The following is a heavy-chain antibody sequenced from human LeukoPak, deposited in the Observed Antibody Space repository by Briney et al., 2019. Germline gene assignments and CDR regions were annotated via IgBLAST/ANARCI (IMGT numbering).Heavy chain of an antibody. D-gene: IGHD3-22*01. J-gene: IGHJ3*02. V-gene: IGHV1-46*01. CDR1: GYTFTSYY. Sequence: RASVKVSCKASGYTFTSYYMHWVRQAPGQGLEWMGIINPSGGSTSYAQKFQGRVTVTRDMSTSTVYMELSSLRSEDTAVYYCARDPLYDRGWGDAFDIWGQGTMVTVSS. CDR2: INPSGGST. CDR3: ARDPLYDRGWGDAFDI.